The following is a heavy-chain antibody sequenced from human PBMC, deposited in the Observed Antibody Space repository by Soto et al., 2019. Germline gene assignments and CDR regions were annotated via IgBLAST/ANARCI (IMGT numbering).Heavy chain of an antibody. CDR2: ISSSSSYI. Sequence: PGGPLRLSCAASGFTFSSYSMNWVRQAPGKGLEWVSSISSSSSYIYYADSVKGRFTISRDNAKNSLYLQMNSLRAEDTAVYYCARPLPPFSSWDYYFDYWGQGTLVTVSS. CDR1: GFTFSSYS. CDR3: ARPLPPFSSWDYYFDY. V-gene: IGHV3-21*01. J-gene: IGHJ4*02. D-gene: IGHD6-13*01.